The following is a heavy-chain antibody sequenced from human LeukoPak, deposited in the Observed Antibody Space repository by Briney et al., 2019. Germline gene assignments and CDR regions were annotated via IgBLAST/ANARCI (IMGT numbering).Heavy chain of an antibody. Sequence: ASVKVSCKASGYTFTSNYLHWVRQAPGQGLEWMGMIYPRNGSTSYAQNFQGRVTVTTDTSTTTAYMELRGLRSEDTAVYYCARDQEGFDYWGQGTLVTVSS. V-gene: IGHV1-46*01. CDR3: ARDQEGFDY. J-gene: IGHJ4*02. CDR2: IYPRNGST. CDR1: GYTFTSNY.